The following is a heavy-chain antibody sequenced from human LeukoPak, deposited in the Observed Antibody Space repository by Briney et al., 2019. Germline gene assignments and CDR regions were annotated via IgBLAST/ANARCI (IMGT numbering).Heavy chain of an antibody. D-gene: IGHD6-19*01. CDR3: ARDSAVATYYGVDV. Sequence: GGSLQLSWGASGFHFRDYWMGWGRPAPGKGLEGGANIKSDGKEKNEKESGQGRFTISRDNAKTSLYLQMNSLRAEDTAVYYCARDSAVATYYGVDVWGQGTTVTVSS. V-gene: IGHV3-7*01. CDR2: IKSDGKEK. CDR1: GFHFRDYW. J-gene: IGHJ6*02.